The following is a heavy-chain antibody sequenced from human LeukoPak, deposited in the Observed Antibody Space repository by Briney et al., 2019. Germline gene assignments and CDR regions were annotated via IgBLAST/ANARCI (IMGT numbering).Heavy chain of an antibody. CDR1: GYTFTINH. D-gene: IGHD3-16*01. V-gene: IGHV1-46*01. CDR2: INPSGDST. CDR3: AKLATSDTGETY. Sequence: RASVKVSCKASGYTFTINHIHWVRQAPGQGLEWMGVINPSGDSTTYAQNFQGRVTMTRDTSTSTVYMGLRSLRSEDTAIYYCAKLATSDTGETYWGQGTLVTVSS. J-gene: IGHJ4*02.